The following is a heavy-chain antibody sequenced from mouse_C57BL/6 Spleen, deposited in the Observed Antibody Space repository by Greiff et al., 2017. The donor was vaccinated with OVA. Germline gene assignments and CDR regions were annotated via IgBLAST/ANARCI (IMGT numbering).Heavy chain of an antibody. Sequence: EVKLPESGAELVRPGASVKLSCTASGFNIKDYYMHWVKQRPEQGLEWIGRIDPEDGDTEYAPKFQGKATMTADTSSNTAYLQLSSLTSEDTAVYYCTTTYYYGSSFYYAMDYWGQGTSVTVSS. CDR3: TTTYYYGSSFYYAMDY. CDR1: GFNIKDYY. CDR2: IDPEDGDT. D-gene: IGHD1-1*01. V-gene: IGHV14-1*01. J-gene: IGHJ4*01.